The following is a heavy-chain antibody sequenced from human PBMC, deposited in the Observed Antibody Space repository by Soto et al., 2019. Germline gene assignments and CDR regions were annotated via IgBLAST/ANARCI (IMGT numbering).Heavy chain of an antibody. V-gene: IGHV5-51*01. CDR2: IYPGESAT. J-gene: IGHJ3*02. CDR1: GYSFTNYW. D-gene: IGHD2-21*02. Sequence: LGESLKICFKGSGYSFTNYWIGWVRQIPGKGLEWMGIIYPGESATRYSPSFKGQATISVDKSISTAYLQWSSLKASATAMYFCARQVAVTIDAFDIWGQGTMVTVSS. CDR3: ARQVAVTIDAFDI.